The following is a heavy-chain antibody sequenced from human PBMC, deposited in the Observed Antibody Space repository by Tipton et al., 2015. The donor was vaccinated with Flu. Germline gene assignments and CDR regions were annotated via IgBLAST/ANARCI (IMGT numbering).Heavy chain of an antibody. CDR2: ISGSSGYI. V-gene: IGHV3-21*01. CDR1: GFTFSSYS. D-gene: IGHD2-15*01. J-gene: IGHJ3*02. Sequence: SLRLSCAASGFTFSSYSMNWVRQAPGKGLEWVSSISGSSGYIYYADSVKGRFTISRDNAKNSLYLQMNSLRAEDTAVYYCGQGYCSGGSCTRNAFDIWGQGAMVTVSS. CDR3: GQGYCSGGSCTRNAFDI.